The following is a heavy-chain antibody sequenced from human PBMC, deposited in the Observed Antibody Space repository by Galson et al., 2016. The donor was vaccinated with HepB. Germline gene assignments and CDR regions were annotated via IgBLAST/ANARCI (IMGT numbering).Heavy chain of an antibody. V-gene: IGHV3-30-3*01. D-gene: IGHD4-17*01. CDR1: GFTFSSFA. J-gene: IGHJ4*02. Sequence: SLRLSCAASGFTFSSFAIHWVRQAPDKGLEWVAVISFDGSNKYYADSVQGRFTISRDNSKNTLYLQMNSLRAEDTAVYYCARARGYYGDYRRYYFDYWGQGTLVTVSS. CDR3: ARARGYYGDYRRYYFDY. CDR2: ISFDGSNK.